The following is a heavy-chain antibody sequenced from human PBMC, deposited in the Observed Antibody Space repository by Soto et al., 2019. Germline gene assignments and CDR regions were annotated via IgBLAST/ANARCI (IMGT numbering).Heavy chain of an antibody. CDR1: GGSFSGYY. D-gene: IGHD2-21*02. V-gene: IGHV4-34*01. Sequence: SETLSLTCAVYGGSFSGYYWSWIRQPPGKGLEWIGEINHSGSTNYNPSLKSRVTISVDTSKNQFSLKLSSVTAADTAVYYCARRSPGGDYVPRTFDYWGQGTLVTVSS. CDR2: INHSGST. CDR3: ARRSPGGDYVPRTFDY. J-gene: IGHJ4*02.